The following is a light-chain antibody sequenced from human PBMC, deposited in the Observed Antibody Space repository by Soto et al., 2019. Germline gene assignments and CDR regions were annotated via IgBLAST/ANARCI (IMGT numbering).Light chain of an antibody. V-gene: IGKV3-11*01. J-gene: IGKJ5*01. CDR2: DAS. CDR1: RNVGSK. Sequence: EIVMTQSPATLSVSPGASAPLSGRASRNVGSKLAWYMQKPGQSTRLLIYDASNRATGIPARFSGSGSGTDFTLNISSLEPEDFAVYYCQQRSNWRITFGQGTRWRL. CDR3: QQRSNWRIT.